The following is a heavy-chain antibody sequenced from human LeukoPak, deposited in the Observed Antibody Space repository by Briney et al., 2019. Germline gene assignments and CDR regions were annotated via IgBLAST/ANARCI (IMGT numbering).Heavy chain of an antibody. V-gene: IGHV3-23*01. J-gene: IGHJ6*03. CDR1: GFTFSSYG. CDR3: AKFPAAISPDCMDV. CDR2: ISGSGGST. Sequence: GGSPRLSCAASGFTFSSYGMSWVRQAPGKGLEWVSGISGSGGSTYYADSVKGRFTISRDNSKNTLYLQMNSLRAEDTAVYYCAKFPAAISPDCMDVWGKGTTVTISS. D-gene: IGHD5-12*01.